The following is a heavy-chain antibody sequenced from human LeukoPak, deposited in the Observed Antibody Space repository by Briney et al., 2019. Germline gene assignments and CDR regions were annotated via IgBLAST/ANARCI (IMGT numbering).Heavy chain of an antibody. CDR2: ISGSGAGT. V-gene: IGHV3-23*01. D-gene: IGHD6-19*01. J-gene: IGHJ4*02. CDR1: GFTFSSYA. Sequence: GGSLRLSCAASGFTFSSYAMSWVSQAPGKGLEWVSAISGSGAGTYYADSVKGRFTISRDNSKNTLYLQMNSLRADDTAVYYCAKGSYSSGWANRYWGQGTLVTVSS. CDR3: AKGSYSSGWANRY.